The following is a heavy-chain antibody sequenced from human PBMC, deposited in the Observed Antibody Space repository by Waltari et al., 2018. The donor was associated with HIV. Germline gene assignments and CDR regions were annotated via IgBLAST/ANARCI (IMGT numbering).Heavy chain of an antibody. V-gene: IGHV4-34*01. Sequence: QVQLHQWGAGLLKPSETLSLTCAVYNDDGPSFRDSWWSSRDYYWTWMRQSPVKGLEWIGEVDHTGSTNYNGAFRGRVSVSVDTSKKQFSLRLSSVSDADTAVYFCARAVGYDYVWGSYADFWAQGTQVTVSS. J-gene: IGHJ4*02. CDR1: NDDGPSFRDSWWSSRDYY. CDR3: ARAVGYDYVWGSYADF. D-gene: IGHD3-16*01. CDR2: VDHTGST.